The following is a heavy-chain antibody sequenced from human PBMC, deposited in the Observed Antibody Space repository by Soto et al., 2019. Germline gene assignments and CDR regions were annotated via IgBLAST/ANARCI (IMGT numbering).Heavy chain of an antibody. CDR1: GGSISSGGYY. CDR3: ARGSPYQLLTYYYYGMDV. V-gene: IGHV4-39*07. Sequence: SETLSLTCTVSGGSISSGGYYWSWIRQHPGKGLEWIGEINHSGSTNYNPSLKSRVTISVDTSKNQFSLKLSSVTAADTAVYYCARGSPYQLLTYYYYGMDVWGQGTTVTVSS. CDR2: INHSGST. D-gene: IGHD2-2*01. J-gene: IGHJ6*02.